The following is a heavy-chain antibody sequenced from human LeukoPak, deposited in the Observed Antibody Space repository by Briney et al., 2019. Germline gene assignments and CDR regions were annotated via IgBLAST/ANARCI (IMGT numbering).Heavy chain of an antibody. J-gene: IGHJ4*02. CDR1: GFTFSDYY. D-gene: IGHD2/OR15-2a*01. V-gene: IGHV3-11*01. CDR3: ASVAYFYHDFDY. Sequence: GGSLRLSCAASGFTFSDYYMSWIRQAPGKGLEWVSYISSSGSTIYYADSVKGRFTISRDNAKNSLYLQMSSLRAEDTAVYYCASVAYFYHDFDYWGQGTLVTVSS. CDR2: ISSSGSTI.